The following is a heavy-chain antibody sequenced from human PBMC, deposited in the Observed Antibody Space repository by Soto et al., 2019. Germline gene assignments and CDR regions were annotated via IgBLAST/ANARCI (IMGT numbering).Heavy chain of an antibody. Sequence: GGSLRLSCAASGLIFSDVWMTWVRQAPGKGLEWVGRIKTKPDDGTIDYAAPVRGRFTISRDDSKNTLYLQMTSLTPDDTGVYYCTTSNLGVDFWCPGNLVTVSS. D-gene: IGHD3-16*01. CDR2: IKTKPDDGTI. CDR3: TTSNLGVDF. V-gene: IGHV3-15*01. J-gene: IGHJ4*02. CDR1: GLIFSDVW.